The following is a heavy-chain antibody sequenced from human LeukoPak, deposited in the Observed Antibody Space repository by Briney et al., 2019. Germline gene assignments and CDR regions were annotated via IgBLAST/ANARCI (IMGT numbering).Heavy chain of an antibody. D-gene: IGHD2-8*01. CDR1: GFTFSNAW. CDR2: IKSKTDGGTT. V-gene: IGHV3-15*01. CDR3: TTDLYCTNGVCYLPPGYYGMDV. Sequence: PGGSLRPSCAASGFTFSNAWMSWVRQAPGKGLGWVGRIKSKTDGGTTDYAAPVKGRFTISRDDSKNTLYLQMNSLKTEDTAVYYCTTDLYCTNGVCYLPPGYYGMDVWGQGTTVTVSS. J-gene: IGHJ6*02.